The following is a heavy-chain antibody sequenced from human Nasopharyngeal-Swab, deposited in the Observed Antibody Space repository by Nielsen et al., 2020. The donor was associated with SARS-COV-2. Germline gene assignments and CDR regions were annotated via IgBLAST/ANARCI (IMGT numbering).Heavy chain of an antibody. J-gene: IGHJ6*02. D-gene: IGHD3-9*01. CDR3: ARVSRYYYILTNYYAEDGMDV. V-gene: IGHV3-7*01. CDR2: INQDVIST. Sequence: WIRQPPGKGLEWVANINQDVISTYSLDSVKGRFTISRDNAKNSLYLQMNSLRAEDTAVYYCARVSRYYYILTNYYAEDGMDVWGQGTTVTVSS.